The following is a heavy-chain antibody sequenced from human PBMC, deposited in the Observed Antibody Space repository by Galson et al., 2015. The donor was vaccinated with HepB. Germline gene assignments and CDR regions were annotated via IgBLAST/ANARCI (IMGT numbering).Heavy chain of an antibody. CDR3: AGYYYYESSGYYSLDY. Sequence: SLRLSCAASGFTFSDYYMNWIRQAPGKGLEWVSYISNTGGIRYYADSVKGRFTISRDNAKNSLSLQMNSLRAEDTAVYYCAGYYYYESSGYYSLDYWGQGTLVTVSS. J-gene: IGHJ4*02. V-gene: IGHV3-11*01. D-gene: IGHD3-22*01. CDR2: ISNTGGIR. CDR1: GFTFSDYY.